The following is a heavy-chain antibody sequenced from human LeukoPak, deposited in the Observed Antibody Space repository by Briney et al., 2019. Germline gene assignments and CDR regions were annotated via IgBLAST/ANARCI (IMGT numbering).Heavy chain of an antibody. CDR2: INHDGTGT. Sequence: GGSLRLSCAASGFTFSNFWMHWVRHVPGKGLVWVSGINHDGTGTYYADSVKGRFTISRDNAKNTVYLQMNDLRAEDTTVYYCATVSDYWGQGTLVTVSS. CDR1: GFTFSNFW. J-gene: IGHJ4*02. CDR3: ATVSDY. V-gene: IGHV3-74*01.